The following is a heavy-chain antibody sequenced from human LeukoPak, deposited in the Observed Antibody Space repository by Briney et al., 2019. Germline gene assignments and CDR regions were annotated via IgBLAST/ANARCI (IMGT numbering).Heavy chain of an antibody. CDR1: GGTFSSYA. D-gene: IGHD5-12*01. J-gene: IGHJ6*02. Sequence: SVKVCCKASGGTFSSYAISWVRQAPGQGLEWMGRIIPILGIANYAQKFQGRVTITADKSTSTAYMELSSLRSEDTAVYYCARNSGYDYFDYYYGMDVWGQGTTVTVSS. CDR2: IIPILGIA. CDR3: ARNSGYDYFDYYYGMDV. V-gene: IGHV1-69*04.